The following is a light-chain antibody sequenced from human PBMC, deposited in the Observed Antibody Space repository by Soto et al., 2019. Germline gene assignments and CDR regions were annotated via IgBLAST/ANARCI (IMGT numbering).Light chain of an antibody. J-gene: IGKJ1*01. V-gene: IGKV3-20*01. CDR2: GAS. CDR3: QQYGGSRWT. CDR1: QSVSSNY. Sequence: ENVFTQSPSTPSFSPGGKATPSSRALQSVSSNYLAWYQQKSGQAPRLLIYGASSRATGIPDRFSGSGSGTDFTLTISRLESEDFAVYYCQQYGGSRWTFGQGTKVDIK.